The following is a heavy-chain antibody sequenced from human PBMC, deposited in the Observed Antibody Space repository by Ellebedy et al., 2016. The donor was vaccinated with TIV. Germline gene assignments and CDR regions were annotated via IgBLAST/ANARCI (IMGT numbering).Heavy chain of an antibody. Sequence: GGSLRLSXVASGSIVSSTYMTWVRQAPGKGLEWVAVTYRGGRTYYPDSVRGRFTISRDNYKNTLSLQMDSLRVEDTAVYYCAKDAGNGVNFGMDVWGQGTTVTVSS. CDR2: TYRGGRT. D-gene: IGHD2-8*01. V-gene: IGHV3-53*01. CDR1: GSIVSSTY. CDR3: AKDAGNGVNFGMDV. J-gene: IGHJ6*02.